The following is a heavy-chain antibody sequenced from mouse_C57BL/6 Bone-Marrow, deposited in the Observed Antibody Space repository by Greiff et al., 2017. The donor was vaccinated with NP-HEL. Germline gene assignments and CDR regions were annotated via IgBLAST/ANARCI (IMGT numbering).Heavy chain of an antibody. CDR2: IHPSDSDT. D-gene: IGHD1-1*01. J-gene: IGHJ4*01. V-gene: IGHV1-74*01. CDR3: AIFYYGSSYPHYAMDY. Sequence: VQLQQPGAELVKPGASVKVSCKASGYTFTSYWMHWVKQRPGQGLEWIGRIHPSDSDTNYNQKFKGKATLTVDKSSSTAYMQLSSLTSEDSAVYYCAIFYYGSSYPHYAMDYWGQGTSVTVSS. CDR1: GYTFTSYW.